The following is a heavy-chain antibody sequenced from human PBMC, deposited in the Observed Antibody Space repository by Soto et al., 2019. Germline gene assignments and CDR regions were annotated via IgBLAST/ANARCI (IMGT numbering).Heavy chain of an antibody. J-gene: IGHJ4*02. Sequence: QLQLQESGPGLVKPSETLSLTCTVSGGSISSSSYYWGWIRQPPGKGLEWIGSIYYSGSTYYNPSLKSRVTISVDTSKNQFSLKLSSVTAADTAVYYCASAIGLFYGDYGLNDYWGQGTLVTVSS. CDR1: GGSISSSSYY. D-gene: IGHD4-17*01. CDR2: IYYSGST. CDR3: ASAIGLFYGDYGLNDY. V-gene: IGHV4-39*01.